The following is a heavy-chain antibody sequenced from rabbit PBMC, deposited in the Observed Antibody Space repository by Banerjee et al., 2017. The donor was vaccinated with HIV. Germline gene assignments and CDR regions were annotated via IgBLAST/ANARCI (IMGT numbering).Heavy chain of an antibody. J-gene: IGHJ6*01. D-gene: IGHD8-1*01. V-gene: IGHV1S40*01. CDR3: ARDTASSFSSYGMDL. CDR2: IAAGVSGTT. CDR1: GFSFSFSNY. Sequence: QSLEESGGDLVKPEGSLTLTCTASGFSFSFSNYLCWVRQPPGKGPEWIACIAAGVSGTTYYATWAKGRFTISNPSSTTVTLQMTRLTAADTATYFCARDTASSFSSYGMDLWGPGTLVTVS.